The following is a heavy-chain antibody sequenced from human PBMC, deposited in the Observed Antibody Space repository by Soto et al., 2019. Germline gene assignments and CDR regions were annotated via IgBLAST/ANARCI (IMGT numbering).Heavy chain of an antibody. J-gene: IGHJ3*02. Sequence: GGSLRLSCAASGFTFSNAWMSWVRQAPGKGLEWVGRIKSKTDGGTTDYAAPVKGRFTISRDDSKNTLYLQMNSLKTEDTAVYYCTTDGEKVVVAAYFDDAFDIWGQGTMVTVSS. V-gene: IGHV3-15*01. D-gene: IGHD2-15*01. CDR3: TTDGEKVVVAAYFDDAFDI. CDR2: IKSKTDGGTT. CDR1: GFTFSNAW.